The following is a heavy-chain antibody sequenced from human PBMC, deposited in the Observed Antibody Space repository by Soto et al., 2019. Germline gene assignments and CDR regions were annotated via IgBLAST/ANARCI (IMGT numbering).Heavy chain of an antibody. CDR1: GGSISSYY. CDR3: ARVAGGVTISFDY. Sequence: QVQLQESGPGLVKPSETLSLTCTVSGGSISSYYWCWIRQPPGKGLEWIGYIYYSGSTNYNPSLKSRVTISVDTSKNQFSLKLSSVTAADTAVYYCARVAGGVTISFDYWGQGTLVTVSS. CDR2: IYYSGST. D-gene: IGHD3-9*01. J-gene: IGHJ4*02. V-gene: IGHV4-59*01.